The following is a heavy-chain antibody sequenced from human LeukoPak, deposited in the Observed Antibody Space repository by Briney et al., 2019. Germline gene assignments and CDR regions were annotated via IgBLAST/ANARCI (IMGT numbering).Heavy chain of an antibody. CDR1: GFTFSSYG. Sequence: GGSLRLSCAASGFTFSSYGMHWGRQAPGKGLEWVAVISYDGSNKYYADSVKGRFTISRDNSKNTLYLQMNSLRAEDTAVYYCAKLGIVTTVTRGLSGMDVWGQGTMVTVSS. CDR3: AKLGIVTTVTRGLSGMDV. J-gene: IGHJ6*02. CDR2: ISYDGSNK. V-gene: IGHV3-30*18. D-gene: IGHD4-11*01.